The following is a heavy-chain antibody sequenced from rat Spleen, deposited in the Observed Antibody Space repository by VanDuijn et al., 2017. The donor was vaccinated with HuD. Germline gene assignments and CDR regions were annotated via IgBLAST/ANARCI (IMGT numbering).Heavy chain of an antibody. CDR1: GYTFTSYD. J-gene: IGHJ2*01. CDR3: ASGTTEAPYYYFDY. CDR2: INTGSGGT. Sequence: QVQLQQSGAELAKPGSSVKISCKASGYTFTSYDISWIKQTTGQGLEYIGYINTGSGGTYYNEKFKGKATLTVDKSSSTAFMQLSSLTPEDTAVYYCASGTTEAPYYYFDYWGQGVMVTVSS. D-gene: IGHD1-11*01. V-gene: IGHV1-57*01.